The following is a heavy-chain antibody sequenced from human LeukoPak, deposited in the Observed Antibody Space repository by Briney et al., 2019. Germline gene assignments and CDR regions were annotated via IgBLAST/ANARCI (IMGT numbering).Heavy chain of an antibody. CDR2: INPNSGGT. CDR1: GYTFTGYY. Sequence: ASVKVSCKASGYTFTGYYLHWVRQAPGQGLEWMGWINPNSGGTNYAQKFQGRVTMTRDTSISTAYMELSRLRSDDTAVYYCARDRAVATIGGVDYWGQGTLVTVSS. J-gene: IGHJ4*02. D-gene: IGHD5-12*01. CDR3: ARDRAVATIGGVDY. V-gene: IGHV1-2*02.